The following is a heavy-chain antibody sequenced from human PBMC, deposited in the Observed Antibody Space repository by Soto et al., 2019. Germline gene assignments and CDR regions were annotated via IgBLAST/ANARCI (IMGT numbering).Heavy chain of an antibody. CDR3: ARYHRWGYEYGDYGDS. CDR2: INRHGDST. D-gene: IGHD4-17*01. Sequence: EVYLVESGGGVVRPGGSLRLSCAASGFGFDEYGMSWVRQGPGKGLEWVSGINRHGDSTGYADSVKGRFTISRDNAKNSLYLQMNGLRAEDTAFYYCARYHRWGYEYGDYGDSWGQGTLVTVSS. J-gene: IGHJ4*02. CDR1: GFGFDEYG. V-gene: IGHV3-20*04.